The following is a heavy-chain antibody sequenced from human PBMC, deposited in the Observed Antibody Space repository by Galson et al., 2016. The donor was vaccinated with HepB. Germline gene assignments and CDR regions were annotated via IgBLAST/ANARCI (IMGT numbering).Heavy chain of an antibody. CDR2: ISAYSGST. V-gene: IGHV1-18*01. Sequence: SVKVSCKASGFTFTDYGFSWVRQAPTQRLEWMGWISAYSGSTNYAQSLQGRVTMTTDTSTSTAYMELRSLSSDDTAVYYCAICIACSAEYFQHWGQGTPVTVPS. D-gene: IGHD2-15*01. J-gene: IGHJ1*01. CDR3: AICIACSAEYFQH. CDR1: GFTFTDYG.